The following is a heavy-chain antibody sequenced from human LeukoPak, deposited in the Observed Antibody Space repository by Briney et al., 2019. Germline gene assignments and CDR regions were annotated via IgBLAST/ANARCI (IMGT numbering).Heavy chain of an antibody. D-gene: IGHD6-6*01. CDR3: SRAEYSPGYYSYDYYNMDV. J-gene: IGHJ6*03. CDR2: IKQDGSEK. V-gene: IGHV3-7*01. Sequence: GGSLRLSCAASGFTFRNYWMSWVRQAPGKGLEWVANIKQDGSEKHYVDSVKGRFTISRDNAKNSLYLQMNSLRAEDTAVYFCSRAEYSPGYYSYDYYNMDVWGKGTTVTVSS. CDR1: GFTFRNYW.